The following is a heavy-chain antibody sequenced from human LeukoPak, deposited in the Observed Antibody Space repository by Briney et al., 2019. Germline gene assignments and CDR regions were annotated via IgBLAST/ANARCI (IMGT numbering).Heavy chain of an antibody. CDR3: ARVPPRTYYYDSSGYYYDY. CDR2: IYYSGST. V-gene: IGHV4-39*07. J-gene: IGHJ4*02. Sequence: SETLSLTCTVSGGSISSSSYYWGWIRQPPGKGLEWIGSIYYSGSTYYNPSLKSRVTISVDTSKNQFSLKLSSVTAADTAVYYCARVPPRTYYYDSSGYYYDYWGQGTLVTVSS. CDR1: GGSISSSSYY. D-gene: IGHD3-22*01.